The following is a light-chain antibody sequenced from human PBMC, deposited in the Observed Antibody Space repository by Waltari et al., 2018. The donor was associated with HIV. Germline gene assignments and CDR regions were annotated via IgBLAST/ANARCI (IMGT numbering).Light chain of an antibody. J-gene: IGLJ2*01. Sequence: QSALTPPPSVSRPPGHSSTVSSTLTRSDVATYHYVFSHQPHPAHAPNLIIYEVSNRPSPIPIRCSGSKSGNTASLTSPGLQAEDDADYDCCSYTSRSTLVFGGGTKLTVL. V-gene: IGLV2-14*01. CDR1: RSDVATYHY. CDR3: CSYTSRSTLV. CDR2: EVS.